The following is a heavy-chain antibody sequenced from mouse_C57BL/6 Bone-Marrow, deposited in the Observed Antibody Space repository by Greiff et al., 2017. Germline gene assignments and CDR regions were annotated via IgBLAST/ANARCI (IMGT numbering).Heavy chain of an antibody. CDR1: GYTFTDYY. Sequence: EVQLQQSGPELVKPGASVKISCKASGYTFTDYYMNWVKQSHGKSLEWIGDINPNNGGTSYNQKFKGKATLTVDKSSSTAYMELRSLTSEDSAVYYCARFNYYGSSHLYWYFDVWGTGTTVTVSS. D-gene: IGHD1-1*01. J-gene: IGHJ1*03. CDR3: ARFNYYGSSHLYWYFDV. V-gene: IGHV1-26*01. CDR2: INPNNGGT.